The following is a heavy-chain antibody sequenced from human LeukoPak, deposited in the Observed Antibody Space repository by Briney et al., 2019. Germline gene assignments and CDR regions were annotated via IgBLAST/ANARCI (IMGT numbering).Heavy chain of an antibody. CDR1: GFTFSSYA. Sequence: GGSLRLSCAASGFTFSSYAMSWVRQAPGKGLEWVSAISGSGGSTYYADSVKGRFTISRDNSKNTLYLQMNSLRAEDTAVYYCAKDPYYYKSGSYYGRGYYFDYWGQGTLVTVSS. CDR2: ISGSGGST. CDR3: AKDPYYYKSGSYYGRGYYFDY. D-gene: IGHD3-10*01. J-gene: IGHJ4*02. V-gene: IGHV3-23*01.